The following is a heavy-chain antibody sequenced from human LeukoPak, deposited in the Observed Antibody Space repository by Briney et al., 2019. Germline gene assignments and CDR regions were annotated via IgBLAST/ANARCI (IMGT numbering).Heavy chain of an antibody. D-gene: IGHD6-13*01. CDR2: ISAYNGNT. CDR1: GYTFTSYD. J-gene: IGHJ4*02. V-gene: IGHV1-18*01. Sequence: GASVKVSCKASGYTFTSYDISWVRQAPGQGLEWMGWISAYNGNTNYAQKLQGRVTMTTDTSTSTAYMEMRSLRSDDTAVYYCARTIILNIAAAGTGYYFDYWGQGTLVTVSS. CDR3: ARTIILNIAAAGTGYYFDY.